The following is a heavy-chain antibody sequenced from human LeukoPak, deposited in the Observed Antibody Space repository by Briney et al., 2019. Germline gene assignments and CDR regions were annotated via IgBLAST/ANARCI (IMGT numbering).Heavy chain of an antibody. D-gene: IGHD6-19*01. J-gene: IGHJ4*02. CDR1: GYTFTSYY. CDR3: ARGLIAVAGIDY. CDR2: INPSGGST. V-gene: IGHV1-46*01. Sequence: ASVTASCKASGYTFTSYYMHWVRQAPGQGLEWMGIINPSGGSTSYAQKFQGRVTMTRDTSTSTVYMELSSLRSEDTAVYYCARGLIAVAGIDYWGQGTQVTVST.